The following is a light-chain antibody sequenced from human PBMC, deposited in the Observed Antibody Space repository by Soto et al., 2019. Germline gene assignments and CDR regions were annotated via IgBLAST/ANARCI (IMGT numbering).Light chain of an antibody. CDR1: QDIRTS. CDR2: GAS. CDR3: QHYGNLPPFT. Sequence: DIQMTQSPSSLSASVGARVSITCQASQDIRTSLSWFQQKPGRAPKLLIYGASNLATGVPSRFRGSGSGTDFTFTISSLQPEDTATYYCQHYGNLPPFTFGPATKVDV. J-gene: IGKJ3*01. V-gene: IGKV1-33*01.